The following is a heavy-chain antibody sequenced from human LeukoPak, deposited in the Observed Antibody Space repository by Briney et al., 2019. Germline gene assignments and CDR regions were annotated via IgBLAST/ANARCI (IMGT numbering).Heavy chain of an antibody. V-gene: IGHV1-2*02. Sequence: ASVKVSCKASGHTFIGYYMHWVRQAPGQGLEWMGWINPRSGGTNYAQKFQGRVTMTRDTSITTAYMELSRLRSDDTAVYYCVKMHYDFWSAFHIWGQGTMVTVSS. CDR3: VKMHYDFWSAFHI. D-gene: IGHD3-3*01. CDR1: GHTFIGYY. J-gene: IGHJ3*02. CDR2: INPRSGGT.